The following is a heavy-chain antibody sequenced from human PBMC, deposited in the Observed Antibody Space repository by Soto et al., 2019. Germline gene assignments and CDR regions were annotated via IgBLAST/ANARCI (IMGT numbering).Heavy chain of an antibody. CDR1: GYTFTIYG. D-gene: IGHD3-3*01. CDR2: ISAYNGNT. CDR3: ARVTGDFWSGYYDQTTDYFDY. J-gene: IGHJ4*02. V-gene: IGHV1-18*01. Sequence: ASVKVSCKASGYTFTIYGISWVRQAPGQGLEWMGWISAYNGNTNYAQKLQGRVTMTTDTSTSTAYMELRSLRSDDTAVYYCARVTGDFWSGYYDQTTDYFDYWGQGTLVTVS.